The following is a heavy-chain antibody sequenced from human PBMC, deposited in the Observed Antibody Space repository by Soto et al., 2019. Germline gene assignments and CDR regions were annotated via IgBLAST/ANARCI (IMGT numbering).Heavy chain of an antibody. Sequence: GASVKVSCKASGYTFTGYYMHWVRQAPGQGLEWMGWINPNSGGTNYAQKFQGWVTMTRDTSISTAYMDPVDTATYYCARTSCDYGDYRRYYYYMDVWGKGTTVTVSS. V-gene: IGHV1-2*04. CDR1: GYTFTGYY. J-gene: IGHJ6*03. D-gene: IGHD4-17*01. CDR2: INPNSGGT. CDR3: DYGDYRRYYYYMDV.